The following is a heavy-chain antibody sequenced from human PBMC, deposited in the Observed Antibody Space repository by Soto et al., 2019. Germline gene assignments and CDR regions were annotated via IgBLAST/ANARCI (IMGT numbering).Heavy chain of an antibody. CDR2: IYYSGST. CDR1: GGSISSGGYY. D-gene: IGHD2-15*01. Sequence: TLSLTCTVSGGSISSGGYYWSWIRQHPGKGLEWIGYIYYSGSTYYNPSLKSRVTISVDTSKNQFSLKLSSVTAADTAVYYCARVGVAARSYYYYGMDVWGQGTTVTVSS. V-gene: IGHV4-31*03. J-gene: IGHJ6*02. CDR3: ARVGVAARSYYYYGMDV.